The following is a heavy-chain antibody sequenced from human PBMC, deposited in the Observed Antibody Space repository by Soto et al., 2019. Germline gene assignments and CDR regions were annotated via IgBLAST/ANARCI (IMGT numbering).Heavy chain of an antibody. CDR3: TRRWGSTSLASLGP. V-gene: IGHV4-39*01. Sequence: SETLSLTCTVSGASISSNSYYWGWIRQPPGKGLERLGSFNSRGSTFCSPSLKSRATISAHTSKNQFSLELASVTVADTALYFCTRRWGSTSLASLGPGGQGFRVTVAS. J-gene: IGHJ5*02. D-gene: IGHD6-13*01. CDR1: GASISSNSYY. CDR2: FNSRGST.